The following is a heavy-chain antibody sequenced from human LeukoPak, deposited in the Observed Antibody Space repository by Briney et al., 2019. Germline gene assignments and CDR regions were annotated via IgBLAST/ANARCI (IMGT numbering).Heavy chain of an antibody. J-gene: IGHJ5*02. Sequence: SSVKVSCKGSVYTFTSYYTHWVRDAPGQGLEWGWIIDPSGGSTSCAQKFQGRVTMTRDTSTSTVYMELSSLRSEDTAVYYCARDRMNGAPIWFDPWGEGTLVTVPS. CDR1: VYTFTSYY. CDR3: ARDRMNGAPIWFDP. D-gene: IGHD2-15*01. CDR2: IDPSGGST. V-gene: IGHV1-46*01.